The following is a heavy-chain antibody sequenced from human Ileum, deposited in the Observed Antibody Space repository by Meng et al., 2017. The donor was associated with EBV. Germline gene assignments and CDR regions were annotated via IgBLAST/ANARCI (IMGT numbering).Heavy chain of an antibody. CDR3: ARGYSYSYYFYFDY. Sequence: VDVADSRSRLVKPSGPLSLSCTVSGGSVTSGTYYWSWLRQPPGSRLEFIGYVHHTGATNYNPSLVRRATVSVDTSKSQFSLHLTSVTAADTAVYYCARGYSYSYYFYFDYWGQGILVTVSS. CDR1: GGSVTSGTYY. CDR2: VHHTGAT. J-gene: IGHJ4*02. D-gene: IGHD1-26*01. V-gene: IGHV4-61*01.